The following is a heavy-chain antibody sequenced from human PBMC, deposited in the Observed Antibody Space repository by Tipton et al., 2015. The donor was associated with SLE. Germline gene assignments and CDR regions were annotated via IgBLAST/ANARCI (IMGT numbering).Heavy chain of an antibody. CDR3: AREGLALSYYYGMDV. CDR2: ISYSGNT. CDR1: GGSITSSSYH. V-gene: IGHV4-39*07. Sequence: LSLTCTVSGGSITSSSYHWGWIRQPPGKGLEWIASISYSGNTYYNPSLKSRVTISVDKSKNQFSLKLNSVTAANTAVYYCAREGLALSYYYGMDVWGQGTTVTVSS. D-gene: IGHD6-19*01. J-gene: IGHJ6*02.